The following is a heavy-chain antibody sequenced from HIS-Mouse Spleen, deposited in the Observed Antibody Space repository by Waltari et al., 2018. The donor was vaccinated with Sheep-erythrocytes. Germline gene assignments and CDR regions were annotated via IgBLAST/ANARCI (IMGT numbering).Heavy chain of an antibody. V-gene: IGHV3-21*01. D-gene: IGHD1-26*01. CDR1: GFTFSSYS. CDR2: ISSSSSYI. CDR3: ARVASGATFDY. Sequence: EVQLVESGGGLVKPGGSLRLSCAASGFTFSSYSMNWVRQAPGKGRRWGTSISSSSSYIYYADSVKGRFTISRDNAKNSLYLQRNSLRAEDTAVYYCARVASGATFDYWGQGTLVTVSS. J-gene: IGHJ4*02.